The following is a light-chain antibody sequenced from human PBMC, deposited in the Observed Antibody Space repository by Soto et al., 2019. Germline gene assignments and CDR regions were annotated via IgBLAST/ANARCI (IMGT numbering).Light chain of an antibody. V-gene: IGKV3-15*01. CDR1: QSVGSN. Sequence: EIVMTQSPATLSVFPGERATLSCRASQSVGSNLAWYQQKPGQAPRLLIYGASSRPTGIPARFSGSESGTEFTLTISSLQSEDFAVYYCQQYNNWPLTFGPGTKVDIK. J-gene: IGKJ3*01. CDR3: QQYNNWPLT. CDR2: GAS.